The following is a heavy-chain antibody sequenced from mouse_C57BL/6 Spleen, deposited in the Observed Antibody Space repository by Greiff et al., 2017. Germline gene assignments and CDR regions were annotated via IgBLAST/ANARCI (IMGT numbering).Heavy chain of an antibody. CDR2: IHPSDSVT. J-gene: IGHJ2*01. CDR1: GYTFTSYW. D-gene: IGHD1-1*01. CDR3: AIITTVVPFDY. Sequence: VQLQQPGAELVKPGASVKVSCKASGYTFTSYWMHWVKQRPGQGLEWIGRIHPSDSVTSYNQKFKGKATLTVDKSSSTAYMQLSSLTSEDSAVYYCAIITTVVPFDYWGQGTTLTVSS. V-gene: IGHV1-74*01.